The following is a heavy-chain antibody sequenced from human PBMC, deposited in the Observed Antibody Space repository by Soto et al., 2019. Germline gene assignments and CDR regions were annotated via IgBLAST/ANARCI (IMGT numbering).Heavy chain of an antibody. CDR3: MLGSGWKDFDY. V-gene: IGHV4-39*01. CDR1: GGSISSSSYY. Sequence: SETLSLTCTVSGGSISSSSYYWGWIRQPPGKGLEWIGNIYYSGSTYYNPSLKSRVTISVDTSKNQFSLKLGSVTAADTAVYYCMLGSGWKDFDYWGQGTLVTV. CDR2: IYYSGST. D-gene: IGHD3-22*01. J-gene: IGHJ4*02.